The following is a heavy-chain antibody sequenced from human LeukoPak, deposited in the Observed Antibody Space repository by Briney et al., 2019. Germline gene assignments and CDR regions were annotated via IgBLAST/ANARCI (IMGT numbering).Heavy chain of an antibody. D-gene: IGHD3-22*01. J-gene: IGHJ6*02. Sequence: SETLSLTCTVSGGSISSYYWSWIRQPPGKGLEWIWYIYYSGSTNYNPSLKSRVTISVDTSKNQFSLKLSSVTAADTAVYYCASTRIITTDYYGMDVWGQGTTVTVSS. CDR3: ASTRIITTDYYGMDV. CDR1: GGSISSYY. CDR2: IYYSGST. V-gene: IGHV4-59*01.